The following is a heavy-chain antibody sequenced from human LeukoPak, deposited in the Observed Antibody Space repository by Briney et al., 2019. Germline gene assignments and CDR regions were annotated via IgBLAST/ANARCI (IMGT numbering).Heavy chain of an antibody. J-gene: IGHJ5*02. V-gene: IGHV4-59*01. D-gene: IGHD4-17*01. Sequence: PSETLSLTCTVSGGSISSYYWSWIRQPPGKGLEWIGYIYYSGSTNYNPSLKSRVTISVDTSKNQFSLKLSPVTAADTAVYYCARRNGDYVSGWFDPWGQGTLVTVSS. CDR1: GGSISSYY. CDR2: IYYSGST. CDR3: ARRNGDYVSGWFDP.